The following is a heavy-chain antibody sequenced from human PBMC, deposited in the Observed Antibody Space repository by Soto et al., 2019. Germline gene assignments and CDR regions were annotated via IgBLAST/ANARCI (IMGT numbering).Heavy chain of an antibody. CDR1: GCTFSSYW. Sequence: EVPLVESGGGLVQPGGSLRLSCAASGCTFSSYWRNWVRQAPGKGLEWVANIKEDGSEKNYVDSVKGRFIISRDNAKESLFLQMNSLRAEDTAVYYCARGQYGGKGYWGQGTLVTVSS. CDR2: IKEDGSEK. CDR3: ARGQYGGKGY. D-gene: IGHD2-15*01. J-gene: IGHJ4*02. V-gene: IGHV3-7*03.